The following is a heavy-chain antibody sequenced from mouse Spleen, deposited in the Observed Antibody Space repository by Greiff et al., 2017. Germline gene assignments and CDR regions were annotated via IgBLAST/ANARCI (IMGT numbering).Heavy chain of an antibody. CDR1: GFTFSSYA. J-gene: IGHJ2*01. V-gene: IGHV5-9-3*01. D-gene: IGHD3-3*01. Sequence: EVQLVESGGGLVKLGGSLKLSCAASGFTFSSYAMSWVRQTPEKRLEWVATISSGGGNTYYPDSVKGRFTISRDNAKNTLYLQMSSLKSEDTAMYYCARHRGSPFDYWGQGTTLTVSS. CDR2: ISSGGGNT. CDR3: ARHRGSPFDY.